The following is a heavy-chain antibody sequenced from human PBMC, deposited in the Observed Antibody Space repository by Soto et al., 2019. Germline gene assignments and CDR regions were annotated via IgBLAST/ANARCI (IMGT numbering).Heavy chain of an antibody. Sequence: QVQLQESGPGLVKPSETLSLTCTVSGDSISNYYWSWIRQPPGKGLAWIGYIYYSGSANYNPSLKGRFTLSGDTSKNQYSLKLSSVTAADTAVYYCARHLWVGSSWYLGAFDIWGQGTMVTVSS. D-gene: IGHD6-13*01. CDR3: ARHLWVGSSWYLGAFDI. CDR1: GDSISNYY. V-gene: IGHV4-59*08. J-gene: IGHJ3*02. CDR2: IYYSGSA.